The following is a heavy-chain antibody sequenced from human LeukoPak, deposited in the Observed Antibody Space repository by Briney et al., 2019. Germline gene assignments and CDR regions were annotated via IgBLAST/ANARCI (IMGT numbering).Heavy chain of an antibody. CDR1: DFDFSSHA. J-gene: IGHJ4*02. Sequence: GGSLRLSCAASDFDFSSHAMTWVRQAPGKGPEWVSAISISGTKTYYGDSVKGRFIISRDNSKNTLYLQMNSLRVEDTAVYYCANEIRPNDYWGQGTLVTVSS. CDR2: ISISGTKT. CDR3: ANEIRPNDY. D-gene: IGHD4-17*01. V-gene: IGHV3-23*01.